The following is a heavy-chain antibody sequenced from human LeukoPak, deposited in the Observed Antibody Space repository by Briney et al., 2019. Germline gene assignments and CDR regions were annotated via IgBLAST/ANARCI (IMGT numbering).Heavy chain of an antibody. V-gene: IGHV3-7*01. Sequence: GGSLRLSCAASGFTFSSYWMSWVRQAPGKGLEWVANIKQDGSEKYYVDSVKGRFTISRDNAKNSLYLQMNSLRAEDTAVYYCASPLQKSSSWIFDCWGQGTLVTVYS. CDR1: GFTFSSYW. J-gene: IGHJ4*02. CDR3: ASPLQKSSSWIFDC. D-gene: IGHD6-13*01. CDR2: IKQDGSEK.